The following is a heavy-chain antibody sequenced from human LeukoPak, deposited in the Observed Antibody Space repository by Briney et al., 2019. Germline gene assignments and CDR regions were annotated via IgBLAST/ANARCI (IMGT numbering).Heavy chain of an antibody. CDR3: ARASTVTNGYYYYGMDV. Sequence: ASVKVSCKASGYTFTGYYMHWVRQAPGQGLEWMGWINPNSGGTNYAQKFQGRVTITADKSTSTAYMELSSLRSEDTAVYYCARASTVTNGYYYYGMDVWGQGTTVTVSS. D-gene: IGHD4-17*01. J-gene: IGHJ6*02. CDR2: INPNSGGT. V-gene: IGHV1-2*02. CDR1: GYTFTGYY.